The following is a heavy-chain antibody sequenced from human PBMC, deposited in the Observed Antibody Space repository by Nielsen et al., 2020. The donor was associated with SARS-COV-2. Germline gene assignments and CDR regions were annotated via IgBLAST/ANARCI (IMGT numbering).Heavy chain of an antibody. V-gene: IGHV3-7*01. CDR1: GFNFRGYW. CDR3: ARVGFYGDPEYLDY. J-gene: IGHJ4*02. Sequence: GGSLRLSCVVSGFNFRGYWMTWVRQAPGKGLEWVGNIKLDGSEKYYVDSVEGRFTISRDNARNTLYLQMNSLRVEDTAVYYCARVGFYGDPEYLDYWGPGTLVTVSS. D-gene: IGHD4-17*01. CDR2: IKLDGSEK.